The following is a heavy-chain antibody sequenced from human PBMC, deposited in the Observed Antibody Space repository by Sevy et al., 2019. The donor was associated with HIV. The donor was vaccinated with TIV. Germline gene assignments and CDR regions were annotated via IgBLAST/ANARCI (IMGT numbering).Heavy chain of an antibody. CDR3: AREGCTKPHDY. Sequence: GGFLRLSCAASGFTFSKYSMSWVRQPPGKGLEWVSTLSFGCGEINHADSVKGRFTTSRDNSKNSLYLQMNNLGAEDTAVYYCAREGCTKPHDYWGQGTLVTVSS. J-gene: IGHJ4*02. D-gene: IGHD2-8*01. V-gene: IGHV3-23*01. CDR1: GFTFSKYS. CDR2: LSFGCGEI.